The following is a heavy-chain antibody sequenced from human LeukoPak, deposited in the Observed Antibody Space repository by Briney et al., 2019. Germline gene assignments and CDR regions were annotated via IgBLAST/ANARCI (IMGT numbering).Heavy chain of an antibody. D-gene: IGHD2-2*01. CDR2: IIPIFGIA. Sequence: VASVKVSCKASGGTFSSYAISWVRQAPGQGLEWMGRIIPIFGIANYAQKFQGRVTITADKSTSTAYMELSSLRSEGTAVYYCARDCSSTSCHPIRGYYYYGMDVWGQGTTVTVSS. V-gene: IGHV1-69*04. CDR3: ARDCSSTSCHPIRGYYYYGMDV. J-gene: IGHJ6*02. CDR1: GGTFSSYA.